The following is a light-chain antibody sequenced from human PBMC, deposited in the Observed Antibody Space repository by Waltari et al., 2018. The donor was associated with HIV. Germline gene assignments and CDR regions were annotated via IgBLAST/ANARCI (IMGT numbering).Light chain of an antibody. J-gene: IGLJ2*01. V-gene: IGLV3-21*01. CDR2: HDT. CDR1: NIGSKS. Sequence: SSVLTQPPSVSVAPGKTARITCGGENIGSKSVNWYKKQPGQAPGMVIYHDTDRPSGIPDRFSGSNSEDTATLTIRRVEAGDEADYFCQVWDTNTDQYVIFGGGTNLAV. CDR3: QVWDTNTDQYVI.